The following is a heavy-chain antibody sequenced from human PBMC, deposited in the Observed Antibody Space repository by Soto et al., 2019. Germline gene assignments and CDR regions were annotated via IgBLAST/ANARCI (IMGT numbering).Heavy chain of an antibody. V-gene: IGHV3-7*01. CDR3: ARGRYDSGADLKFFDY. CDR1: GFEFSAYW. D-gene: IGHD3-22*01. J-gene: IGHJ4*02. Sequence: GGSLRLSCAASGFEFSAYWMTWVRQAPGKGLEWVANIKKDGREKYYGDSVRGRFSVFRDNAQNAVFLQMNSLKGEETAVYYCARGRYDSGADLKFFDYWGQGTLVTVSS. CDR2: IKKDGREK.